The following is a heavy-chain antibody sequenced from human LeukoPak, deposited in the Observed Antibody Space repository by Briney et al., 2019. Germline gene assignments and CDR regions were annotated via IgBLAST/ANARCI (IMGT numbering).Heavy chain of an antibody. Sequence: SETLSLTCSVSGGSISRSQYYWGWIRQPPEKGLEWIGTIYYSGNIFYNPSLKSRLTISVDTSKNQFSLKLTSVTAADTAMYYCARHEHKAVAGDTWGQGILVIVSS. CDR2: IYYSGNI. CDR1: GGSISRSQYY. V-gene: IGHV4-39*01. D-gene: IGHD6-19*01. CDR3: ARHEHKAVAGDT. J-gene: IGHJ5*02.